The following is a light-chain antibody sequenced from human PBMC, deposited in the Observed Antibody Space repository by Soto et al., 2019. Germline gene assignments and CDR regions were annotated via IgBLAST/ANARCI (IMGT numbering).Light chain of an antibody. CDR3: QQYRSSPLIT. V-gene: IGKV3-20*01. CDR1: QSVSSSY. Sequence: EIVLTQSPGTLSLSPGERATLSCRASQSVSSSYLAWYQQKPGQAPRLLIYGASSRATGLPDRFSGSGSGTDFTLTISRLEPEDFAVYYCQQYRSSPLITFGPGTRLE. J-gene: IGKJ5*01. CDR2: GAS.